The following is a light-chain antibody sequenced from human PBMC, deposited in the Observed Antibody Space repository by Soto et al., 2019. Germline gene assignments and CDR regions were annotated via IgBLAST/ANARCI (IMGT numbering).Light chain of an antibody. Sequence: EIVLTQSPGTLSLSPGERATISCRASQCVSSSYLASYQNKPGQAPSLLIYGASRRATGIPGRFSGSGSGTDFTLTSSRLEPEYFAVYSCQQYGSSNMFGQGTKVDIK. CDR2: GAS. V-gene: IGKV3-20*01. J-gene: IGKJ1*01. CDR1: QCVSSSY. CDR3: QQYGSSNM.